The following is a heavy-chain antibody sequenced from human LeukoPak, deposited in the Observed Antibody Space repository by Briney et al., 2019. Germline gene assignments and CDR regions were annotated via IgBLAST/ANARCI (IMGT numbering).Heavy chain of an antibody. Sequence: PGGSLRLSCAASGFTFSTYTMNWVRQAPGKGLGWVSSITSSSSYIYYADSVKGRFTISRDNAKNSLYLQMNSLRAEDTAVYYCARDGWLDYWGQGTLVTVSS. CDR1: GFTFSTYT. D-gene: IGHD6-19*01. V-gene: IGHV3-21*01. J-gene: IGHJ4*02. CDR2: ITSSSSYI. CDR3: ARDGWLDY.